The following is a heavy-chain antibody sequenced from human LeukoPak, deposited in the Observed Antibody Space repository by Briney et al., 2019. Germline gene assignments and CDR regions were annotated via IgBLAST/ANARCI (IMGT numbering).Heavy chain of an antibody. V-gene: IGHV3-13*01. Sequence: GGSLRLSCAASGFTFSSYDMHWVRKATGKGLEWVSAIGTAGDTYYPGSVKGRFTISRENAKNSLYLQMNSLRAGDTAVYYCARGSSLWFGESAFDYWGQGTLVTVSS. CDR2: IGTAGDT. D-gene: IGHD3-10*01. J-gene: IGHJ4*02. CDR1: GFTFSSYD. CDR3: ARGSSLWFGESAFDY.